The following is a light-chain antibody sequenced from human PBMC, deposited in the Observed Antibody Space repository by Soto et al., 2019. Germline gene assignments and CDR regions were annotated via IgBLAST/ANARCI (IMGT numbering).Light chain of an antibody. V-gene: IGKV1-17*03. CDR2: AAS. Sequence: DIQMTQSPSAMSASVGDRVTITCRASQGISTYLAWFQQKPGKVPKRLIYAASNLQSGVPSSFSGSGSGTEFTLTISSLQPADFATYYCLQHSGDPWTIGQGTKVEIK. CDR3: LQHSGDPWT. CDR1: QGISTY. J-gene: IGKJ1*01.